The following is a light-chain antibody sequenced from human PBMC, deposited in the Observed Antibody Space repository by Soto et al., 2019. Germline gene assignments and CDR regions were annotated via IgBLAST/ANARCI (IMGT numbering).Light chain of an antibody. V-gene: IGLV1-47*01. CDR2: RND. Sequence: QSVLTQPPSASGTPGQRVTISCSGSISNLGSNFVFWYQQLPGAAPKLLISRNDQRPSGVLDRFSGSKSGTSASLAISGLRSEDEADYHCAAWDDSLRGVVFDGGTKLTVL. J-gene: IGLJ3*02. CDR3: AAWDDSLRGVV. CDR1: ISNLGSNF.